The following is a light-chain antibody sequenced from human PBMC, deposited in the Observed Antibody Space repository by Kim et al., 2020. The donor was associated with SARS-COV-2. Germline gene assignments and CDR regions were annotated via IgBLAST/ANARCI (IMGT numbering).Light chain of an antibody. CDR2: DVS. Sequence: GQSITISSTGTSSDVGGFNYVSWYQQHPGKVPILMIYDVSSLPSGVSNRFSGSKSGNTASLSISGLQTEDVADYYCSSYTSISTLVFGAGSKLTFL. CDR1: SSDVGGFNY. CDR3: SSYTSISTLV. V-gene: IGLV2-14*03. J-gene: IGLJ2*01.